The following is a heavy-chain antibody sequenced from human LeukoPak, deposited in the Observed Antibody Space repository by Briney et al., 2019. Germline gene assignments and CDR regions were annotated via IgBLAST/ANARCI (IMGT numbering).Heavy chain of an antibody. V-gene: IGHV3-21*01. D-gene: IGHD5-12*01. CDR3: ARDVDSSYDYGVDY. CDR1: GFTFSSYS. Sequence: GGSLRLSCAASGFTFSSYSMNWVRQAPGKGLEWVSSISSSSSYIYYADSVKGRFTISRDNAKNSLYLQMNSLRAEDTAVYYCARDVDSSYDYGVDYWGQGTLVTVSS. J-gene: IGHJ4*02. CDR2: ISSSSSYI.